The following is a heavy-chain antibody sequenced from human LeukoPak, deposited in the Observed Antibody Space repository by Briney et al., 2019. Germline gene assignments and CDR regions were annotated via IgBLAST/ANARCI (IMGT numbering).Heavy chain of an antibody. V-gene: IGHV4-39*01. CDR3: ARRRWELGSFAY. Sequence: SETLSLTCTVSGGSISSSSYYWGWIRQPPGKGLEWIGSIYYSGSTYYNPSLKSRVTISVDTSKNQFSLKLSSVTAADTAVYYCARRRWELGSFAYWGQGTLVTVSS. J-gene: IGHJ4*02. CDR1: GGSISSSSYY. D-gene: IGHD4-23*01. CDR2: IYYSGST.